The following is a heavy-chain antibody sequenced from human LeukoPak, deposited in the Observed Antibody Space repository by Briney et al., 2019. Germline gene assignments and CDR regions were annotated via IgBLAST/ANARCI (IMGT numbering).Heavy chain of an antibody. CDR3: ARAGNYDFWSGYYEYYYYYMDV. V-gene: IGHV3-11*04. CDR2: ISSSGSTI. CDR1: GFTFSDYY. J-gene: IGHJ6*03. D-gene: IGHD3-3*01. Sequence: PGGSLRLSCAASGFTFSDYYMSWIRQAPGKGLEWVSYISSSGSTIYYADSVKGRFTISRDNAKNSLYLQMNSLRAEDTAVYYCARAGNYDFWSGYYEYYYYYMDVWGKGTTVTVSS.